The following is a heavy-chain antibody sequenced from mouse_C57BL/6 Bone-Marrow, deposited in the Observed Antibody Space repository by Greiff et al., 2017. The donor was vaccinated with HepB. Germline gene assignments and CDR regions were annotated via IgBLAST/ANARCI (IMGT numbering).Heavy chain of an antibody. D-gene: IGHD4-1*01. CDR2: INPNNGGT. V-gene: IGHV1-18*01. CDR1: GYTFTDYN. CDR3: ARIDWDWFAY. Sequence: LKVSGPELVKPGASVKIPCKASGYTFTDYNMDWVKQSHGKSLEWIGDINPNNGGTIYNQKFKGKATLTVDKSSSTAYMELRSLTSEDTAVYYCARIDWDWFAYWGQGTLVTVSA. J-gene: IGHJ3*01.